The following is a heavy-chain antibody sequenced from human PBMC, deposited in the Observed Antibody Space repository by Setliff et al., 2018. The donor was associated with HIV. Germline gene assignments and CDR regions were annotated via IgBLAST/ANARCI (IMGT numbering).Heavy chain of an antibody. CDR1: GGSLSSGGYY. CDR2: IYYSGSA. V-gene: IGHV4-31*03. D-gene: IGHD5-18*01. CDR3: ARNDGYSYGTYFDH. J-gene: IGHJ4*02. Sequence: TSETLSLTCTVSGGSLSSGGYYYSWIRQHPGSGLQWIGYIYYSGSAYYNPSLKSRVIISIDTSNNQFSLNLSSVTAADTAVYYCARNDGYSYGTYFDHWGQGTLVTVSS.